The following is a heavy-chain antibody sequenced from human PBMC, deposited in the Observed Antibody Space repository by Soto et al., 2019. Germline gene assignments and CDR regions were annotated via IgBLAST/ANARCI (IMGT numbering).Heavy chain of an antibody. CDR2: IFDSERT. J-gene: IGHJ4*02. D-gene: IGHD5-12*01. CDR3: ARDPRDGYGHFDY. CDR1: GGSITSGPNH. Sequence: QVQLQESGPGLVKPSQTLSLICTVSGGSITSGPNHWNWIRHHPEKGLEWIGCIFDSERTYYNPSLKGRVSMSLDTSKRQFSLSLNSVPAADTAVYYCARDPRDGYGHFDYWGQGILVTVSS. V-gene: IGHV4-31*03.